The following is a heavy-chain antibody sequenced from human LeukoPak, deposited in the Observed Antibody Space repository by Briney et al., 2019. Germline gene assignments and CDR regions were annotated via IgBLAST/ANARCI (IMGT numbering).Heavy chain of an antibody. J-gene: IGHJ4*02. CDR2: IYYTGST. Sequence: PSETLSLTCTVSGGSIDSYYWSWIRQPPGKGLEWIGYIYYTGSTEYHPSLKSRVTISLDTSKNQFSLKLTSVAAADTAVYYCARVYQSAEYYFDYWGQGNLVSVSS. D-gene: IGHD2-2*01. CDR3: ARVYQSAEYYFDY. V-gene: IGHV4-59*01. CDR1: GGSIDSYY.